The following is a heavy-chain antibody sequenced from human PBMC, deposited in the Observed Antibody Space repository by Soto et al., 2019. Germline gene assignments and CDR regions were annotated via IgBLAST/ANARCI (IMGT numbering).Heavy chain of an antibody. J-gene: IGHJ4*02. D-gene: IGHD5-12*01. V-gene: IGHV4-30-4*01. CDR1: GGSISSGDYY. CDR3: ASSTDIVATTPCPYFDY. Sequence: PSETLSLTCTVSGGSISSGDYYWSWTRQPPGKGLEWIGYIYYSGSTYYNPSLKSRVTISVDTSKNQFSLKLSSVTAADTAVYYCASSTDIVATTPCPYFDYWGQGTLVTVSS. CDR2: IYYSGST.